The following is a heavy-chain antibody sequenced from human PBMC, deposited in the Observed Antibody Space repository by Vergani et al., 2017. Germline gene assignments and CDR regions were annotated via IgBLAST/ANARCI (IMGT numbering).Heavy chain of an antibody. V-gene: IGHV4-59*08. CDR1: GGSISSYY. Sequence: QVQLQESGPGLVKPSETLSLTCTVSGGSISSYYWRWLRQPPGKGLEWIGFIYYSGSTNYNPSLKSRVTISVDTSKNQFSLKLSSVTAADTAVYYCASVGVAATRGAGYFDDWGQGTLVTVSS. D-gene: IGHD2-15*01. CDR2: IYYSGST. CDR3: ASVGVAATRGAGYFDD. J-gene: IGHJ4*02.